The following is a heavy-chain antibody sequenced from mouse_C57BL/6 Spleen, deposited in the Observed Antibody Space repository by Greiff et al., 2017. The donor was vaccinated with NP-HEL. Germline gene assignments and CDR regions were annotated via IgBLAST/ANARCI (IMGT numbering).Heavy chain of an antibody. D-gene: IGHD1-1*01. CDR3: ARSVYYGSSYGWYFDV. CDR1: GYTFTSYW. J-gene: IGHJ1*03. V-gene: IGHV1-50*01. CDR2: IDPSDSYT. Sequence: VQLQQSGAELVKPGASVKLSCKASGYTFTSYWMQWVKQRPGQGLEWIGEIDPSDSYTNYNQKFKGKATLTVDTSSSTAYMQLSSLTSEDSAVYYCARSVYYGSSYGWYFDVWGTGTTVTVSS.